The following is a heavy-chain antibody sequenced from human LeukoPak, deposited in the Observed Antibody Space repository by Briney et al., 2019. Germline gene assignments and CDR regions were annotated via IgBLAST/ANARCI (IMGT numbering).Heavy chain of an antibody. J-gene: IGHJ4*02. Sequence: GGSLRLSCVASGVTLSNYAMSWARQAPGKGLEWVSGISSSGSGGNTYYADSVKGRFTISRDNAKSSLYLQMNSLRAEDTAVYYCARDAFPSLPGPSSDWGQGTLVTVSS. CDR2: ISSSGSGGNT. V-gene: IGHV3-23*01. CDR1: GVTLSNYA. CDR3: ARDAFPSLPGPSSD.